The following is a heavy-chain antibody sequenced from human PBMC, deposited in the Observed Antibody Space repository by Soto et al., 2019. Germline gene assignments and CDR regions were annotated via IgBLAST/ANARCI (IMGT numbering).Heavy chain of an antibody. CDR1: GDSVSSNTAA. CDR2: TYYNSTWYT. CDR3: ARNYYGSGSYYSSFDY. D-gene: IGHD3-10*01. V-gene: IGHV6-1*01. Sequence: QVQLQQSGPGLVKPSQTLSLTCAISGDSVSSNTAAWNWIRQSPSRGLEWLGRTYYNSTWYTDYAVSVKSRMTINADTSKNHFSLTLNSVTPEDTALYYCARNYYGSGSYYSSFDYWGQGTLVTVSS. J-gene: IGHJ4*02.